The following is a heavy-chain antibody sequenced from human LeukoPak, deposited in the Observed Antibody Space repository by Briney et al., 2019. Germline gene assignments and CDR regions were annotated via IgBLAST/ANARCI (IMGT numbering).Heavy chain of an antibody. Sequence: GGSLRLSCAASGFTFSSYAMHWVRQAPGKGLEWVAVISYDGSNKYHADSVKGRFTISRDNSKNTLYPQMNSLRAEDTAVYYCARDRRDYDFWSGSIDYWGQGTLVTVSS. V-gene: IGHV3-30-3*01. CDR3: ARDRRDYDFWSGSIDY. D-gene: IGHD3-3*01. CDR2: ISYDGSNK. J-gene: IGHJ4*02. CDR1: GFTFSSYA.